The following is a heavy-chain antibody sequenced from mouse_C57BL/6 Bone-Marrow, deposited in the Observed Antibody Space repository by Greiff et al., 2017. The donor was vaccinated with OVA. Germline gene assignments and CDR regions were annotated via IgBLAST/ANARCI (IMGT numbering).Heavy chain of an antibody. D-gene: IGHD3-2*02. CDR1: GYTFTDYY. CDR3: ARVSSGYPFAY. J-gene: IGHJ3*01. V-gene: IGHV1-19*01. CDR2: INPYNGGT. Sequence: EVQLVESGPVLVKPGASVKMSCKASGYTFTDYYMNWVKQSHGKSLEWIGVINPYNGGTSYNQKFKGKATLTVDKSSSTAYMELNSLTSEDSAVYYCARVSSGYPFAYWGQGTLVTVSA.